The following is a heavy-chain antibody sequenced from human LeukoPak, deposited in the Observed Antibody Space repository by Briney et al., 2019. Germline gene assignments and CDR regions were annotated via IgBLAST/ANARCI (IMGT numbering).Heavy chain of an antibody. D-gene: IGHD4-11*01. CDR3: AGYSNYDSVDY. J-gene: IGHJ4*02. V-gene: IGHV1-2*02. CDR1: GYTFTSYA. Sequence: ASVKVSCKASGYTFTSYAMHWVRQAPGQGLEWMGWINPNSGGTNYAQKFQGRVTMTRDTSISTAYMELSRLRSDDTAVYYCAGYSNYDSVDYWGQGTLVTVSS. CDR2: INPNSGGT.